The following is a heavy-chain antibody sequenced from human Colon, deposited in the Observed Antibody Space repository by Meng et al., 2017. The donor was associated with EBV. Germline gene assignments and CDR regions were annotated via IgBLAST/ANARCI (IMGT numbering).Heavy chain of an antibody. CDR2: IYHSGST. V-gene: IGHV4-30-2*01. J-gene: IGHJ4*02. D-gene: IGHD7-27*01. CDR3: ARDTSTWGNKGLDH. Sequence: LQRQASGSGLVKPLQTLSLTFVVSGDSVTNGGYSWSWIRQPPGKGLEWIGYIYHSGSTKYNPSLKSRVTISVDTSKNQFSLKLSSVTAADTAVYYCARDTSTWGNKGLDHWGQGILVTVSS. CDR1: GDSVTNGGYS.